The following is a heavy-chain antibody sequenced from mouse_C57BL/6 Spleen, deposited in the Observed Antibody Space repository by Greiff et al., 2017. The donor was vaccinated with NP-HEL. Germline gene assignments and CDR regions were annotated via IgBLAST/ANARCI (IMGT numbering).Heavy chain of an antibody. J-gene: IGHJ2*01. CDR1: GYSFTGYY. CDR3: ASSDYYGSSCDY. V-gene: IGHV1-42*01. D-gene: IGHD1-1*01. Sequence: EVKLMESGPELVKPGASVKISCKASGYSFTGYYMNWVKQSPEKSLEWIGEINPSTGGTTYNQKFKAKATLTVDKSSSTAYMQLKSLTSEDSAVYYCASSDYYGSSCDYWGQGTTLTVAS. CDR2: INPSTGGT.